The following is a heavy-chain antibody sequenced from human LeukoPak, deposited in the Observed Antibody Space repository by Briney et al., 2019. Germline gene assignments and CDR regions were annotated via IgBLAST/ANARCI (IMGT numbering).Heavy chain of an antibody. CDR1: GGSISSYY. CDR3: AREYYYGSGSSFDY. CDR2: IYYSGST. Sequence: PSETLSLTCTVSGGSISSYYWSWIRQPPGKGLEWIGYIYYSGSTNYNPSLKSRVTISVDTSKNQFSLKLSSVTAADTAVYYCAREYYYGSGSSFDYWGPGTLVTVSS. D-gene: IGHD3-10*01. V-gene: IGHV4-59*01. J-gene: IGHJ4*02.